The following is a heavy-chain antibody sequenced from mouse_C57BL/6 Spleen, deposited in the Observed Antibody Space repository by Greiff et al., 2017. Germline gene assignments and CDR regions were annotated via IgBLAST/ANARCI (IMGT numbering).Heavy chain of an antibody. J-gene: IGHJ4*01. CDR3: ARALDGYYYAMDY. CDR2: ISSGSSTI. D-gene: IGHD2-3*01. Sequence: EVKLVESGGGLVKPGGSLKLSCAASGFTFSDYGMHWVRQAPEKGLEWVAYISSGSSTIYYADTVKGRFTISRDNAKNTLFLQMTSLRSEDTAMYYCARALDGYYYAMDYWGQGTSVTVSS. CDR1: GFTFSDYG. V-gene: IGHV5-17*01.